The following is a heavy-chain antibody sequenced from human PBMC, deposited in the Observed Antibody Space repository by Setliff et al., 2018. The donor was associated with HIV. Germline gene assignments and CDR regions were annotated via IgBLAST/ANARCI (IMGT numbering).Heavy chain of an antibody. CDR2: IRYDGSYR. CDR3: AKMHTAMDPDTFDI. CDR1: GFNFSSYD. V-gene: IGHV3-30*02. Sequence: GGSLRLSCAASGFNFSSYDMNWVRQAPGKGLEWVAFIRYDGSYRYYVDSVKGRFTISRDNSKNTMFPQMNSLRVEDTAIYYCAKMHTAMDPDTFDIWGQGTMVTVSS. D-gene: IGHD5-18*01. J-gene: IGHJ3*02.